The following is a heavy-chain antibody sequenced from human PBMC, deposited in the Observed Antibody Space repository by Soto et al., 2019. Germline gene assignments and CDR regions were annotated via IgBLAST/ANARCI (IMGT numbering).Heavy chain of an antibody. J-gene: IGHJ5*02. CDR1: GGTFSSYA. Sequence: SVKVSCKASGGTFSSYAISWVRQAPGQGLEWMGGIIPIFGTANYAQKFQGRVTITADKSISTAYLHWYSLKASDTAMYYCARHAIPGGSTNKWFAPWGQGTQVTVSS. CDR2: IIPIFGTA. CDR3: ARHAIPGGSTNKWFAP. D-gene: IGHD2-2*01. V-gene: IGHV1-69*06.